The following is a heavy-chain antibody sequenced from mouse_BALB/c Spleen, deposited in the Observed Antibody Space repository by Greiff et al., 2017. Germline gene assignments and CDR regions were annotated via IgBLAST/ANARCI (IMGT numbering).Heavy chain of an antibody. V-gene: IGHV1S56*01. CDR2: IYPGDGST. J-gene: IGHJ1*01. CDR3: VTGSSLYWYFDV. D-gene: IGHD1-1*01. Sequence: QVQLQQSGPELVKPGASVKMSCKASGYTFTSYYIHWVKQRPGQGLEWIGWIYPGDGSTKYNEKFKGKTTLTADKSSSTAYMLLSSLTSEDSAIYFCVTGSSLYWYFDVWGAGTTVTVSS. CDR1: GYTFTSYY.